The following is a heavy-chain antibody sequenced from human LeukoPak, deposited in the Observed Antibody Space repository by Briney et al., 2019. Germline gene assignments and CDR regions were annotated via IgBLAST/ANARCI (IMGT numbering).Heavy chain of an antibody. V-gene: IGHV3-73*01. CDR3: TRPLWGYSGYDSTRQDY. CDR2: IRSKANSYAT. CDR1: GFTFSGSA. J-gene: IGHJ4*02. Sequence: GGSLRLSCAASGFTFSGSAMHWVRQASGKGLEWVGRIRSKANSYATAYAASVKGRFTISRDDSKNTAYPQMNSLKTEDTAVYYCTRPLWGYSGYDSTRQDYWGQGTLVTVSS. D-gene: IGHD5-12*01.